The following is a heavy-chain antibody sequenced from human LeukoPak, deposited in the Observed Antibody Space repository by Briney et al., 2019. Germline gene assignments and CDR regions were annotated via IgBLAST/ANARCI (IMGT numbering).Heavy chain of an antibody. Sequence: ASVKVSCKASGYTFTYCSLHWLQQAPGQGLERMRWITLYNGNTNYAKKFQGRVTITRDMSLRTAYIELSSLRSEDTAVYYCARGVVGARRQGYYFDYWGQGTLVTVSS. CDR2: ITLYNGNT. V-gene: IGHV1-68*01. CDR1: GYTFTYCS. CDR3: ARGVVGARRQGYYFDY. D-gene: IGHD1-26*01. J-gene: IGHJ4*02.